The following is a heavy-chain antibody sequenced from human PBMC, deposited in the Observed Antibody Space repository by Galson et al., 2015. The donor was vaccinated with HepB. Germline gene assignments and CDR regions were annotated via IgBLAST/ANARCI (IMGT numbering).Heavy chain of an antibody. J-gene: IGHJ6*02. CDR1: GFTFSNYS. V-gene: IGHV3-21*01. CDR2: ISSSSSYI. Sequence: SLRLSCAASGFTFSNYSMNWIRQAPGKGLEWVSSISSSSSYIYYADSPKGRFTISRDNAKNSLYLQMNSLRAEDTAVYYCARDLKLAATATVYYYYGMDVWGQGTTVTVSS. CDR3: ARDLKLAATATVYYYYGMDV. D-gene: IGHD6-13*01.